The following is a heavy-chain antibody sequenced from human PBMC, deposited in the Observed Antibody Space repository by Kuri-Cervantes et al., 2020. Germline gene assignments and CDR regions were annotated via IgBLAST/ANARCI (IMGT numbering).Heavy chain of an antibody. D-gene: IGHD3-10*01. CDR1: GFTFSSYD. J-gene: IGHJ4*02. CDR3: AKNYYGSGSLDFDY. V-gene: IGHV3-66*01. Sequence: GGSLRLSCAASGFTFSSYDMHWVRQAPGKGLEWVSVIYSGGSTYYADSVKGRFTISRDNSKNTLYLQMNSLRAEDTAVYYCAKNYYGSGSLDFDYWGQGTLVTVSS. CDR2: IYSGGST.